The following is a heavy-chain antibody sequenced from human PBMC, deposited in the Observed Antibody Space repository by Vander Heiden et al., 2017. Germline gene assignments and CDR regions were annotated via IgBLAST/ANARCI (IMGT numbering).Heavy chain of an antibody. CDR2: IYSSGST. J-gene: IGHJ4*02. Sequence: QLQELAPRLVKPPAPLSLTCTVSGGSFINYYWGWIRQPPGKGLEWIGFIYSSGSTNYSPSLKSRITISLATSKNQFALKLGSVTAADTAVYFCARGFSGYTFDSWGQGTLVTVSS. CDR3: ARGFSGYTFDS. V-gene: IGHV4-59*01. CDR1: GGSFINYY. D-gene: IGHD5-12*01.